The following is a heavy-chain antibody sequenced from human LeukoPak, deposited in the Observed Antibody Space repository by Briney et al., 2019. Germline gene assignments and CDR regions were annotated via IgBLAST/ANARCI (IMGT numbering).Heavy chain of an antibody. CDR1: GFTFSNYW. CDR3: ARALYGSRVNVIDS. V-gene: IGHV3-7*01. CDR2: MNEYGSEK. D-gene: IGHD2-2*01. Sequence: PGGSLRLSCAASGFTFSNYWINWVRQAPGKGLEWVANMNEYGSEKYYVDSVRGRFTISRDNAENSLFLHMNSLRVEDTAVYRCARALYGSRVNVIDSWGPGTLVTVSS. J-gene: IGHJ4*02.